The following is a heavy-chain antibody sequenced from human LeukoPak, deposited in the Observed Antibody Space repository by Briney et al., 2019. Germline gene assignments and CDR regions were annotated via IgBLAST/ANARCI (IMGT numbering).Heavy chain of an antibody. CDR2: INTNTGNP. CDR1: GYTFTNYA. J-gene: IGHJ5*02. CDR3: ARDPRYSSSWYEFHNWFDP. Sequence: ASVKVSCKASGYTFTNYAMNWVRQAPGQGLEWMGWINTNTGNPTYAQGFTGRFVFSLDTSVSTAYLQISSLKAEDTAVYYCARDPRYSSSWYEFHNWFDPWGQGTLVTVSS. V-gene: IGHV7-4-1*02. D-gene: IGHD6-13*01.